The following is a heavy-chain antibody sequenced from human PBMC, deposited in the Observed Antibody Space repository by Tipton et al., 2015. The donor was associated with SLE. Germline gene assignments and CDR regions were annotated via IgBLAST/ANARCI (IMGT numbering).Heavy chain of an antibody. J-gene: IGHJ6*03. CDR2: IYISGTT. Sequence: TLSLTCTVSGGSISSGSYCWNWIRQPAGKGLEWIGRIYISGTTNYIPSLKSRVTISVDTSKNQFSLKLSSVTAADTAVYYCARSEEEGYFYYYMDVWGKGTTVTVSS. CDR1: GGSISSGSYC. CDR3: ARSEEEGYFYYYMDV. D-gene: IGHD1-14*01. V-gene: IGHV4-61*02.